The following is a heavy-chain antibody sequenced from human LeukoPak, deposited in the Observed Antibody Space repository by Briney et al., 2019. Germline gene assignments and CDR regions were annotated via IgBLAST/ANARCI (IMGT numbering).Heavy chain of an antibody. CDR3: AREGGNGWYSGWFDP. V-gene: IGHV3-11*04. D-gene: IGHD6-19*01. J-gene: IGHJ5*02. CDR2: ISSSGSTI. CDR1: GFTFSDFY. Sequence: GGSLRLSCAASGFTFSDFYLNWIRQAPGKGLEWVSYISSSGSTIYYADSVKGRFTISRDNADNLLFLQMNSLRAEDTAIYYCAREGGNGWYSGWFDPWGQGTLVTVSS.